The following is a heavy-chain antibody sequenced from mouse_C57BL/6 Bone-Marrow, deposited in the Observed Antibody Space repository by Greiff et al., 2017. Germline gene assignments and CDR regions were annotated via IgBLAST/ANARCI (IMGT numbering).Heavy chain of an antibody. Sequence: VQRVESGAELVKPGASVKLSCKASGYTFTSYWMHWVKQRPGQGLEWIGMIHPNSGSTNYNEKFKSKATLTVDKSSSTAYMQLSSLTSEDSAVYYCARVHYYGSPFYYAMDYWGQGTSVTVSS. CDR3: ARVHYYGSPFYYAMDY. J-gene: IGHJ4*01. CDR2: IHPNSGST. V-gene: IGHV1-64*01. CDR1: GYTFTSYW. D-gene: IGHD1-1*01.